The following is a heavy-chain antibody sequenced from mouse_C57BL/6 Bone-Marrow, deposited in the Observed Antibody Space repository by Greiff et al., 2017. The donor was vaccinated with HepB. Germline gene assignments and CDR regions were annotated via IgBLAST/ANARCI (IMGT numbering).Heavy chain of an antibody. Sequence: VQLQQSGPELVKPGASVKISCKASGYAFSSSWMNWVKQRPGKGLEWIGRIYPGDGDTNYNGKFKGKATLTADKSSSTAYMQLSSLTSEDSAVYFCARRNYYGNRWYFDYWGQGTTLTVSS. CDR1: GYAFSSSW. CDR3: ARRNYYGNRWYFDY. D-gene: IGHD2-1*01. CDR2: IYPGDGDT. V-gene: IGHV1-82*01. J-gene: IGHJ2*01.